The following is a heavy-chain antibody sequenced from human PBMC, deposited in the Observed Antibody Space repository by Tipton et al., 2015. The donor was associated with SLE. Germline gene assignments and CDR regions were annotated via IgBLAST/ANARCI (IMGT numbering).Heavy chain of an antibody. J-gene: IGHJ4*02. D-gene: IGHD4-17*01. CDR1: RASISSGDYY. Sequence: TLSLTCSVSRASISSGDYYWSWIRQPPGKGLEWIGYIYNRGSTYYNPSLQSRATISEDTSKNQFSLKLSSVTAADTAVYYCGNGNYAGRFDYWGQGALVTVSS. CDR3: GNGNYAGRFDY. CDR2: IYNRGST. V-gene: IGHV4-30-4*01.